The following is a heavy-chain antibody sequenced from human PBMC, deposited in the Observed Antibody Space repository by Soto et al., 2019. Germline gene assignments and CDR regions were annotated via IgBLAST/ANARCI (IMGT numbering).Heavy chain of an antibody. CDR3: ARAFTMIVVVTPAHAFDI. CDR1: GGSISSGDYY. V-gene: IGHV4-30-4*01. Sequence: PSETLSLTCTVSGGSISSGDYYWSWIRQPPGKGLEWIGYIYYSGSTYYNPSLKSRVTISVDTYKNQFSLKLSSVTAADTAVYYCARAFTMIVVVTPAHAFDIWGQGTMVTVSS. J-gene: IGHJ3*02. D-gene: IGHD3-22*01. CDR2: IYYSGST.